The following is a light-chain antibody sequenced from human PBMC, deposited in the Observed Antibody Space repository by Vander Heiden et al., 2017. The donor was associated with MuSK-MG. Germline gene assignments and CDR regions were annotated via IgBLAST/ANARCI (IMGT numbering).Light chain of an antibody. V-gene: IGKV3-15*01. CDR1: QSIGSN. CDR2: DAS. J-gene: IGKJ5*01. CDR3: QQYNNWHV. Sequence: EIVVTQSPATLSVSPGERVTLSCRASQSIGSNLAWYQQRTGQAPRLLIYDASTRAIGIPDRFSGRGSGTEFTLTISSLQSEDFALYYCQQYNNWHVFGQGTRLEMK.